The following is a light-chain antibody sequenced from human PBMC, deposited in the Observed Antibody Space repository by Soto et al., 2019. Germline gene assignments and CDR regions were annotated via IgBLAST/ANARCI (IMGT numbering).Light chain of an antibody. CDR3: QQLNSYPRP. Sequence: IQLTQSPSSLSASVGDRVTSTCRASQGISSYLAWYQQKPGKAPKLLIYAASTLQSGVPSRFSGSGSGTDFTLTISSLQPEDFATYYCQQLNSYPRPFGQGTKVEIK. V-gene: IGKV1-9*01. CDR1: QGISSY. CDR2: AAS. J-gene: IGKJ1*01.